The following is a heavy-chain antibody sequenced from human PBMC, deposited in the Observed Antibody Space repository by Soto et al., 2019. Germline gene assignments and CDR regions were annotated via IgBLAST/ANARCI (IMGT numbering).Heavy chain of an antibody. CDR2: TIPMLGMA. CDR1: GDTFSRYT. CDR3: ATIYGSGSEHFDY. V-gene: IGHV1-69*02. J-gene: IGHJ4*02. D-gene: IGHD3-10*01. Sequence: QVQLVQSGAEVKKPGSSVKVSCTASGDTFSRYTISWVRQVPGQGPEWMGRTIPMLGMADYAQKFQGRVTINADKSTSTAYMVLRSLRSEDTAIYSCATIYGSGSEHFDYWGQGTLVTVSS.